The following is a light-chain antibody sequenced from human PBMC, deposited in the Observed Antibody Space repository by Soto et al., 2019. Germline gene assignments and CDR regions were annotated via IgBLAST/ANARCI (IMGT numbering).Light chain of an antibody. CDR2: EVT. Sequence: QSVLTQPPSASGSPGQSVTISCTGTSSDIGAYNRVSWYQQHPGKAPKLIIYEVTDRPSGVSNRFSGSKSGNTASLTISGLQAEDEAEYYCSSYTNINTRACVFGTGTKLTV. V-gene: IGLV2-14*01. J-gene: IGLJ1*01. CDR1: SSDIGAYNR. CDR3: SSYTNINTRACV.